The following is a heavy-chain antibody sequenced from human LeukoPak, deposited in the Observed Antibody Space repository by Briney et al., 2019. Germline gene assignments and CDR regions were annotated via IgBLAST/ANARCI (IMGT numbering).Heavy chain of an antibody. D-gene: IGHD6-19*01. V-gene: IGHV1-18*01. J-gene: IGHJ6*02. CDR3: ARDHSSGWYYYYYGMDV. CDR1: GYTFTSYG. Sequence: ASVNVSCKASGYTFTSYGISWVRQAPGQGLEWMGCISVYNGNTNYTQNLQGRVTITTDTTTSTAYMELRSLRSDGTAVYYCARDHSSGWYYYYYGMDVWGQGTTVTVSS. CDR2: ISVYNGNT.